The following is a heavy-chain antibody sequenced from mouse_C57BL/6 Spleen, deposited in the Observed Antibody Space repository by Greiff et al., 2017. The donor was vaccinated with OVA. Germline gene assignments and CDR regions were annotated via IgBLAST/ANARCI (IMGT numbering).Heavy chain of an antibody. J-gene: IGHJ2*01. CDR2: IRLKSDNYAT. Sequence: EVKLVESGGGLVQPGGSMKLSCVASGFTFSNYWMNWVRQSPEKGLEWVAQIRLKSDNYATHYAESVKGRFTISRDDSKSSVYLQMNNLRAEDTGIYYCTRGVVTTGVFDYWGQGTTLTVSS. CDR3: TRGVVTTGVFDY. V-gene: IGHV6-3*01. CDR1: GFTFSNYW. D-gene: IGHD2-2*01.